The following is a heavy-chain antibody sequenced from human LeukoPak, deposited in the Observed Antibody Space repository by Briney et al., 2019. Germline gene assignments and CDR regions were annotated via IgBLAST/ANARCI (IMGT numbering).Heavy chain of an antibody. D-gene: IGHD5-24*01. CDR2: IYWNDDK. V-gene: IGHV2-5*01. Sequence: SGPTLVKPTQTLTLTCTFSGFSLSTRGVGVGWIRQPPGKALEWLALIYWNDDKRYSPSLKSRLTTTKDTSKNQVVLTMTNMDPVNTATYYCAHSAEEMATNYGMDVWGQGTTVTVSS. CDR1: GFSLSTRGVG. CDR3: AHSAEEMATNYGMDV. J-gene: IGHJ6*02.